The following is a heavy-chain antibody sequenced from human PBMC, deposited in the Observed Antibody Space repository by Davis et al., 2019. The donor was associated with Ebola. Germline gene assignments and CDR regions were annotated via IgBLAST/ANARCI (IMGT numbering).Heavy chain of an antibody. CDR2: INGDGNDT. Sequence: PGGSLGLSCQVSGFTFSRYWMHWVRQPPGKGLVWVSRINGDGNDTNYADSVKGRFTVSRDNAKNTVYLLMNSLRAEDTAVYYCANGGYWGQGTLVTVSS. CDR1: GFTFSRYW. J-gene: IGHJ4*01. V-gene: IGHV3-74*01. CDR3: ANGGY. D-gene: IGHD3-16*01.